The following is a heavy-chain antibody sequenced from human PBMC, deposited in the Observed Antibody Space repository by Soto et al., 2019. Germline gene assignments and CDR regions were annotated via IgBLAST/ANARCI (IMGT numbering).Heavy chain of an antibody. CDR1: GGSINSYY. J-gene: IGHJ5*02. CDR3: ARGIYSTVAATILFDT. V-gene: IGHV4-4*07. Sequence: QVQLQESVPGLVKPSETLSLTCTVSGGSINSYYWSWIRQPAGKGLDGIGRIYTIGSTNYNPSLKRRVTISVDTSKNRFSLKLSSVTAADTAVYYCARGIYSTVAATILFDTWGQRTMVTVSA. D-gene: IGHD1-26*01. CDR2: IYTIGST.